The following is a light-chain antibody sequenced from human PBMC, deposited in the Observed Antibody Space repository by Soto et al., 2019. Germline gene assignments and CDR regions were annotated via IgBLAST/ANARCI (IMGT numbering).Light chain of an antibody. CDR2: DAS. CDR3: QQYGSSPIT. V-gene: IGKV3-20*01. CDR1: HSVTRY. J-gene: IGKJ5*01. Sequence: IVMTQSPATLSVSPLEIATLSCRASHSVTRYVAWYQQKPGQAPRLLISDASGRATGIPDRFSGSGSETDFSLTINRLEPEDFAVYFCQQYGSSPITFGQGTRLEIK.